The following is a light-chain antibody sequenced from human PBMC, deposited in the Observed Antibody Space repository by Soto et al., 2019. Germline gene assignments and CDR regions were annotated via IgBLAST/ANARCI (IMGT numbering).Light chain of an antibody. J-gene: IGKJ1*01. Sequence: EVVLAQSPGSLSLSPGGRATLSCRASQSVSSNLAWYQQKPGQAPRLLIYGASSRATGIPDRFSGSGSGTDFTLTISRLEPEDFAVYYCQQYGSSPRTFGQGTKVDIK. CDR3: QQYGSSPRT. CDR1: QSVSSN. CDR2: GAS. V-gene: IGKV3-20*01.